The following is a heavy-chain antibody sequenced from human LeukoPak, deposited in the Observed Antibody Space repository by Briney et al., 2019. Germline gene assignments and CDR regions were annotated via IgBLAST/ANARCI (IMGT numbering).Heavy chain of an antibody. CDR3: ARERRKSIAAAGAYH. D-gene: IGHD6-13*01. J-gene: IGHJ5*02. V-gene: IGHV4-34*01. CDR1: GGSFSGYY. CDR2: INHSGST. Sequence: SETLSLTCAVYGGSFSGYYWSWIRQPPGKGLEWIGEINHSGSTNYNPSLKSRVTISVDTSKNQFSLKLSSVTAADTAVYYCARERRKSIAAAGAYHWGQGTLVTVSS.